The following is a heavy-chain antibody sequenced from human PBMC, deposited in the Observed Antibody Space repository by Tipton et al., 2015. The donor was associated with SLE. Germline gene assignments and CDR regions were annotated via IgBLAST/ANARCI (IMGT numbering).Heavy chain of an antibody. V-gene: IGHV4-59*01. D-gene: IGHD2-8*01. CDR3: ARYNGGGSLDY. CDR1: GGSIRSYY. J-gene: IGHJ4*02. Sequence: TLSLTCTVSGGSIRSYYWSWIRQPPGKGLEWIGYIYYTGSTKYSPSLKSRVTISADTSKNQFSLNLSSVSAADTAIYYCARYNGGGSLDYWGQGILVTVSP. CDR2: IYYTGST.